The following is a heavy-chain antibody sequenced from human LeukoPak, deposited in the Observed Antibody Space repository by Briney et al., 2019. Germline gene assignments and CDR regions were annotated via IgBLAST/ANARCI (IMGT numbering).Heavy chain of an antibody. CDR1: GGSFSGYY. CDR3: ARQNFYRYCRSTSCYRPYYYYYMDV. D-gene: IGHD2-2*01. Sequence: SETLSLTCAVYGGSFSGYYWSWIRQPPGKGLEWIGEINHSGSTNYNPSIKSRVTISVDTSKNQFSLKLSSVTAADTTVYYCARQNFYRYCRSTSCYRPYYYYYMDVWGKGTTVTISS. J-gene: IGHJ6*03. CDR2: INHSGST. V-gene: IGHV4-34*01.